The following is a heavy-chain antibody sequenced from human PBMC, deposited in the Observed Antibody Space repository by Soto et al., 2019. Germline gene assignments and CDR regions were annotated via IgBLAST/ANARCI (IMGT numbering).Heavy chain of an antibody. CDR3: AKEGGWNNWYFDL. J-gene: IGHJ2*01. Sequence: QAQLVESGGGVVQPGMSLRLSCAASGFTFSGYGMHWLRQAPGKGLEWAAVVSYDGNAKYYADSVEGRVTISRDNSKNTLYLQMNSLRTDDTAVYYCAKEGGWNNWYFDLWGRGTLVTVSA. CDR2: VSYDGNAK. CDR1: GFTFSGYG. V-gene: IGHV3-30*18. D-gene: IGHD6-19*01.